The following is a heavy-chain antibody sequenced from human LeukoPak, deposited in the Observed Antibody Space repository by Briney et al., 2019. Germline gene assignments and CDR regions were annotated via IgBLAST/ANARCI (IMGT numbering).Heavy chain of an antibody. CDR2: INPSGGST. Sequence: ASVKVPCKASGYTFTSYYMHWVRQAPGQGLEWMGIINPSGGSTSYAQKFQGRVTMTRDMSTSTVYMELRSLRSDDTAVYYCARGGYGDYVAGDYWGQGTLVTVSS. CDR3: ARGGYGDYVAGDY. D-gene: IGHD4-17*01. CDR1: GYTFTSYY. V-gene: IGHV1-46*01. J-gene: IGHJ4*02.